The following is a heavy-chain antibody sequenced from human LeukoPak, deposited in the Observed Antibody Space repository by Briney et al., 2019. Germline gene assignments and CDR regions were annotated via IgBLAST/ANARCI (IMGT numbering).Heavy chain of an antibody. CDR2: ISSSSSYI. J-gene: IGHJ5*02. D-gene: IGHD1-1*01. CDR3: ARVKGEYNWNDWGGGFDP. V-gene: IGHV3-21*01. CDR1: GFTFSSYS. Sequence: GGSLRLSCAASGFTFSSYSMNWVRQAPGKGLEWVSSISSSSSYIYYADSVKGRFTISRDNAKNSLYLQMNSLRAEDTAVYYCARVKGEYNWNDWGGGFDPWGQGTLVTVSS.